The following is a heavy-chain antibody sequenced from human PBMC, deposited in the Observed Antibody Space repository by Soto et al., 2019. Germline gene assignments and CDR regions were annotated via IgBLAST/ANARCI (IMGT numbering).Heavy chain of an antibody. V-gene: IGHV4-30-2*01. J-gene: IGHJ5*02. CDR3: ATEYEGGPDA. Sequence: SETLSLTCAVSGGSISSGGYSWSWIRQPPGKGLEWIGYIYHSGSTYYNPSLKSRFTISRDNAKNSLYLQMNSLRVEDTAVYYCATEYEGGPDAWGQGTLVTVSS. CDR1: GGSISSGGYS. D-gene: IGHD2-15*01. CDR2: IYHSGST.